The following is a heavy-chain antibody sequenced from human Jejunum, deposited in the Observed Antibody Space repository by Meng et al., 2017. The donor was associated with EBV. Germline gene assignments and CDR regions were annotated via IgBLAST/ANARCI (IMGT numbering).Heavy chain of an antibody. V-gene: IGHV4-39*01. CDR1: VTPINTNSYP. Sequence: PTGPLPPTCPSAVTPINTNSYPWRDFRQPPGKGREWIGSVGRTGSNYNPSLKSRVPISVDTSKNQFSLKVNSVTAADTAVYYCVMGPDDAKIGSWGQGILVTVSS. J-gene: IGHJ5*02. D-gene: IGHD1-1*01. CDR2: VGRTGS. CDR3: VMGPDDAKIGS.